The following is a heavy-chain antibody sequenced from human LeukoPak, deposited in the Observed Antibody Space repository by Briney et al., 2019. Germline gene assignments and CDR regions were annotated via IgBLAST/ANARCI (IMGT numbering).Heavy chain of an antibody. CDR2: ISYDGSNK. CDR3: ARAGRLPFRWFDP. CDR1: GFTFSSYA. V-gene: IGHV3-30-3*01. J-gene: IGHJ5*02. D-gene: IGHD5-12*01. Sequence: GGSLRLSCAASGFTFSSYAMHWVRQAPGKGLEWVAVISYDGSNKYYADSVKGRFTISRDNSKNTLYLQMNSLRAEDTAVYYWARAGRLPFRWFDPWGQGTLVTVSS.